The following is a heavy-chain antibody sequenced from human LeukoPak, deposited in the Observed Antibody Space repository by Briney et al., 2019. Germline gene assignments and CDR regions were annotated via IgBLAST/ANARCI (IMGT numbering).Heavy chain of an antibody. V-gene: IGHV4-34*01. Sequence: PSETLSLTCAVYGGSFSGYYWSWIRQPPGKGLEWIGEINHSGCTNYNPSLKSRVTISVDTSRSQFSLKLSSVTAADTAVYYCARDHGVVPAASRISARRLYYFDYWGQGTLVTVSS. CDR3: ARDHGVVPAASRISARRLYYFDY. J-gene: IGHJ4*02. D-gene: IGHD2-2*01. CDR2: INHSGCT. CDR1: GGSFSGYY.